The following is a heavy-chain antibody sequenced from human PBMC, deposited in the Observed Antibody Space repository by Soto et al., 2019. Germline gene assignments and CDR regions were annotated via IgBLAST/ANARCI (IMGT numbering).Heavy chain of an antibody. Sequence: VGSLRLSCAASVFTFSTHSMNWVRQAPGKGPEWVSSVNDKSNYIFYADSVKGRFTISRDNAKNSLYLQMNSLRDDDTAVYYCATFPNYYGGWGQGTLVTVSS. CDR3: ATFPNYYGG. V-gene: IGHV3-21*06. CDR1: VFTFSTHS. CDR2: VNDKSNYI. J-gene: IGHJ4*02.